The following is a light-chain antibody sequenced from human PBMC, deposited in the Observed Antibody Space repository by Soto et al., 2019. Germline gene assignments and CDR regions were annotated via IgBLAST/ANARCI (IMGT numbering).Light chain of an antibody. CDR2: GAS. Sequence: EIVLTQSPGTLSLSPGERATLSCGASQFVSSRNLAWYQQKPGQAPRLLIYGASSRATGIPYTFSGSGSVTDVTLTITGLEREDFAVYYCKHSGSSITFGQGTRLETK. CDR1: QFVSSRN. CDR3: KHSGSSIT. J-gene: IGKJ5*01. V-gene: IGKV3-20*01.